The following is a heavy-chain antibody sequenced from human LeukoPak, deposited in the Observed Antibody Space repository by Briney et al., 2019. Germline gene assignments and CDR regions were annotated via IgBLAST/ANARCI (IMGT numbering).Heavy chain of an antibody. CDR2: IYHSGST. Sequence: SETLSLTCTVSGYSISSGYYWGWIRQPPGKGLEWIGYIYHSGSTYYNPSLKSRVTISVDRSKNQFSLKLSSVTAADTAVYYCARAKAAPPSYYYYYMDVWGKGTTVTVSS. J-gene: IGHJ6*03. CDR3: ARAKAAPPSYYYYYMDV. D-gene: IGHD2-15*01. CDR1: GYSISSGYY. V-gene: IGHV4-38-2*02.